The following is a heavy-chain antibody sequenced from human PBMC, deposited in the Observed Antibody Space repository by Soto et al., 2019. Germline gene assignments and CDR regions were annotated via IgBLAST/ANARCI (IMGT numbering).Heavy chain of an antibody. V-gene: IGHV3-23*01. CDR3: AKDPVYYYYYMDV. CDR2: ISGSGGST. J-gene: IGHJ6*03. Sequence: EVQLLESGGGLVQPGGSLRLSCAASGFTFSSYAMSWVRQAPGKGLEWVSAISGSGGSTYYADSVKGRFTISRDNSKTTLYLQMNSLRAEDTAVYYCAKDPVYYYYYMDVWGKGTTVTVSS. CDR1: GFTFSSYA.